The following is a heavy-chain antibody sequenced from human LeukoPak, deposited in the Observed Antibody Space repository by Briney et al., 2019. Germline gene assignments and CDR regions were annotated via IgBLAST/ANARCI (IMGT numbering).Heavy chain of an antibody. CDR2: INHSGST. D-gene: IGHD3-10*01. CDR3: ARHRGSGTYPLDY. V-gene: IGHV4-34*01. J-gene: IGHJ4*02. Sequence: SETLSLTCAVYGGSFSGYYWSWIRQPPGKGLEWIGEINHSGSTNYNPSLKSRLTISVDTSKNQFSLKLSSVTAADTAVYYCARHRGSGTYPLDYWGQGALVTVFS. CDR1: GGSFSGYY.